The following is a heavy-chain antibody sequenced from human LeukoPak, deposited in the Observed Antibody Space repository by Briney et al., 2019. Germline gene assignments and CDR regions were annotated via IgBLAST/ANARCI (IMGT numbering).Heavy chain of an antibody. Sequence: GGSLRLSCTASGFTFGDYVMSWVRQAPGKGLEWVSAINGSGGSTYYADSVKGPFTIFRDQCKKTLLLQMNRLRAEDTAVYYCAKSSELHLFHVAAMVDYWGQGTLVTVSS. CDR2: INGSGGST. J-gene: IGHJ4*02. V-gene: IGHV3-23*01. CDR1: GFTFGDYV. CDR3: AKSSELHLFHVAAMVDY. D-gene: IGHD1-26*01.